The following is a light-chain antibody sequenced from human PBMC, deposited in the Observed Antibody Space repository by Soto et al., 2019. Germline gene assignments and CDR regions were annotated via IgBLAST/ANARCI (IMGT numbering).Light chain of an antibody. CDR3: QQYGSSGT. J-gene: IGKJ1*01. V-gene: IGKV3-20*01. CDR2: GAS. CDR1: QSVSNNY. Sequence: VLTQSTGTLSLSPGERSTLSCRASQSVSNNYLAWYQQKPGQAPRLLIYGASNRATGIPDRFSGSGSGTDFTLTSSRLEPEDFAVYYCQQYGSSGTFGQGTKVDIK.